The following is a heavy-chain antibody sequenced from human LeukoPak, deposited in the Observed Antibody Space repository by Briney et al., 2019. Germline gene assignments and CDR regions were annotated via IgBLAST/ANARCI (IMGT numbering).Heavy chain of an antibody. CDR1: GGSVSSYY. J-gene: IGHJ4*02. D-gene: IGHD5-24*01. V-gene: IGHV4-59*02. Sequence: SSETLSLTCTVSGGSVSSYYWSWIRQPPGKGLEWIGYIYYSGSTNYNPSLKSRVAISVDTSKNQFSLKLSSVTAADTAVYYCARAAREMATTPDFDYWGQGTLVTVSS. CDR2: IYYSGST. CDR3: ARAAREMATTPDFDY.